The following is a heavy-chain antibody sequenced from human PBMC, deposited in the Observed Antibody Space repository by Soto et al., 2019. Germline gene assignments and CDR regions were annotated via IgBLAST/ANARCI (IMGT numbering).Heavy chain of an antibody. V-gene: IGHV4-59*08. Sequence: PSETLSLTCTVSGGSISSYYWSWIRQPPGKGLEWIGYIYYSGSTNYNPSLKSRVTISVDTSKNQFSLKLSSVTAADTAVYYCASTWYSSGAFDPWGQGTLVTVSS. CDR2: IYYSGST. J-gene: IGHJ5*02. D-gene: IGHD6-19*01. CDR3: ASTWYSSGAFDP. CDR1: GGSISSYY.